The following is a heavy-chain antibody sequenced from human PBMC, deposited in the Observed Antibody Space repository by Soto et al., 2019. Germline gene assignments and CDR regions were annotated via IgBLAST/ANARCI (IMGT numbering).Heavy chain of an antibody. Sequence: SETLSLTCTVSGGSISSGGYYWSWIRQHPGKGLEWIGYIYYSGSTYYNPSLKSRVTISVDTSKNQFSLKLSSVTAADTAVYYCARDKRDYGDYDGGGGSGYYGMDVWGQGTTVTVSS. V-gene: IGHV4-31*03. CDR2: IYYSGST. CDR3: ARDKRDYGDYDGGGGSGYYGMDV. CDR1: GGSISSGGYY. D-gene: IGHD4-17*01. J-gene: IGHJ6*02.